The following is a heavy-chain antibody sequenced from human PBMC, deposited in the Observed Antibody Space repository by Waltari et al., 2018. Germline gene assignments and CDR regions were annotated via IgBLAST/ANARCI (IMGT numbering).Heavy chain of an antibody. D-gene: IGHD3-10*01. Sequence: QVQLVQSGAEVKRPGSSVKVSCRASGGIFTNYAISWVRQAPVQGLEWMGEIIPIFGTANSAQKFQGRLTITSDESTSTAYMELSSLRPEDTAVYFCARDLGAMKVTSALEIWGQGTRVTVSS. CDR2: IIPIFGTA. V-gene: IGHV1-69*05. J-gene: IGHJ3*02. CDR1: GGIFTNYA. CDR3: ARDLGAMKVTSALEI.